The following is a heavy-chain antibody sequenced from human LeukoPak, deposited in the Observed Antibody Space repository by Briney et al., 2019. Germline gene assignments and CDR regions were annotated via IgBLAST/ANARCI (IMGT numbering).Heavy chain of an antibody. Sequence: ASVKVSCKASGGTFSSYAISWVRQAPGQGLEWMGGIIPIFGTANYAQKFQGRVTITADESTSTAYMELSSLRSEDTAVYYCAKSRTVTTLSQAHYWGQGTLVTVSS. J-gene: IGHJ4*02. V-gene: IGHV1-69*01. D-gene: IGHD4-17*01. CDR2: IIPIFGTA. CDR3: AKSRTVTTLSQAHY. CDR1: GGTFSSYA.